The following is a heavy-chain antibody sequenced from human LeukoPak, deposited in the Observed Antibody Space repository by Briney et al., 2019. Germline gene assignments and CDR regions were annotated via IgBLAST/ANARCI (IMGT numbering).Heavy chain of an antibody. CDR2: ISSSSSYI. CDR1: GFTFSSYS. D-gene: IGHD3-22*01. Sequence: GGSLRLSCAASGFTFSSYSMNWVRQAPGKGLEWVSSISSSSSYIYYADSVKGRFTISRDNSKNTLYLQMNSLRAEDTAVYYCANLYYYDSSGYYHPDYWGQGTLVTVSS. CDR3: ANLYYYDSSGYYHPDY. J-gene: IGHJ4*02. V-gene: IGHV3-21*01.